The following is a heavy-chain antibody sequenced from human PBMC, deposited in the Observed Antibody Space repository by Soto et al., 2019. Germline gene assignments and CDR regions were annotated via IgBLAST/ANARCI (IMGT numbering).Heavy chain of an antibody. Sequence: SETLSLTCTVSGGSISSGNYYWIWIRQPPGKGLEWIGFISYSGSTNYSPSLKSPVTISVDTSKIQFCLKLSSVTAADTAVYYCAGVWGGAFDIWGQGTMVNVSS. CDR2: ISYSGST. J-gene: IGHJ3*02. D-gene: IGHD3-16*01. V-gene: IGHV4-61*01. CDR1: GGSISSGNYY. CDR3: AGVWGGAFDI.